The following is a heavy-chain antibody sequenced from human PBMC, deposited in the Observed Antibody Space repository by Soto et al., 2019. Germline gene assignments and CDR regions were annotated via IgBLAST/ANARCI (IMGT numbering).Heavy chain of an antibody. CDR3: ASFSGATYGDYGGGINY. CDR2: VHYSGST. Sequence: SETLSLTCTVSGGSISSYYWGWIRQPPGKGLECIGSVHYSGSTDYNPSLKSRVTISVDTSKNQFSLKLTSVTAADTAVYFCASFSGATYGDYGGGINYWGQGTLVTVSS. V-gene: IGHV4-39*01. J-gene: IGHJ4*02. D-gene: IGHD4-17*01. CDR1: GGSISSYY.